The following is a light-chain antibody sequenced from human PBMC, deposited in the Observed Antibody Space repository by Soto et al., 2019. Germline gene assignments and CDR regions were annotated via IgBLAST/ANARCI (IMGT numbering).Light chain of an antibody. Sequence: QSVLTQPASVSGSPGQSITISCTGTSSDVGGYNYVSWYQQHPGNAPKLMIYEVSNRPSGVSIRFSGSKSGNTASLTISGLQAEDEADYYCSSYTSSTSLDVFGTGTKVTVL. CDR2: EVS. CDR1: SSDVGGYNY. V-gene: IGLV2-14*01. J-gene: IGLJ1*01. CDR3: SSYTSSTSLDV.